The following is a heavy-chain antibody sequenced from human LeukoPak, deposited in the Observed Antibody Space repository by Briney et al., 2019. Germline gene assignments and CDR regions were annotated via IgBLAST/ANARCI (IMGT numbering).Heavy chain of an antibody. CDR3: ARHRSDTGGKKGVNWFDP. D-gene: IGHD4-23*01. Sequence: SETLSLTCSVSGSSIGRHYWSWIRQPPGKGLEWLGNIYFGGTTDYNSSLKSRLTISVDTFKNQLSLNLQSVTAADTATYYCARHRSDTGGKKGVNWFDPWGQGTLVTVSS. CDR2: IYFGGTT. J-gene: IGHJ5*02. V-gene: IGHV4-59*11. CDR1: GSSIGRHY.